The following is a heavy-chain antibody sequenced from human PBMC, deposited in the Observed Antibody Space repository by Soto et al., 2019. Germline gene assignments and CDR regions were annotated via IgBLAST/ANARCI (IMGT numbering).Heavy chain of an antibody. CDR2: INHSGST. CDR3: AGLGYLDDY. V-gene: IGHV4-34*01. J-gene: IGHJ4*02. Sequence: SETLSLTCAVYGGSFSGYYWSWIRQPPGKGLEWIGEINHSGSTNYNPSLKSRVTISVDTSKNQFSLKLSSVTAADTAVYYCAGLGYLDDYWGQGTLVTVSS. CDR1: GGSFSGYY. D-gene: IGHD5-18*01.